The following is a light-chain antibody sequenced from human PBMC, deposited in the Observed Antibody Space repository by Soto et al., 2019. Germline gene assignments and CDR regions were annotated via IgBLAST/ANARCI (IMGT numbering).Light chain of an antibody. CDR2: AAS. CDR3: QNYNSAPLT. J-gene: IGKJ4*01. V-gene: IGKV1-27*01. CDR1: QGITNY. Sequence: DIHMTQSPSSLSASVGDRVTITCRARQGITNYLAWYQQKPGKVPKLLLYAASTLQSVVPSRFSGSGSGTDFTLTSSSLQPEDVATYYCQNYNSAPLTFGGGTKVEIK.